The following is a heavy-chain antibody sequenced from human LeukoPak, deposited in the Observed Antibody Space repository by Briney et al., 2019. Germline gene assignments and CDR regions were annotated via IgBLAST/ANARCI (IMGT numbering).Heavy chain of an antibody. V-gene: IGHV4-4*07. D-gene: IGHD3-22*01. Sequence: SETLSLTCTVSGGSISSYYWSWIRQPAGKGLEWIGRIYTSGSTNYNPSLKSRVTMSVDTSKNQFSLKLSSVTAADTAVYYCARDSSSQDYYDSSGYYHPFGYWGQGTLVTVSS. CDR1: GGSISSYY. CDR3: ARDSSSQDYYDSSGYYHPFGY. J-gene: IGHJ4*02. CDR2: IYTSGST.